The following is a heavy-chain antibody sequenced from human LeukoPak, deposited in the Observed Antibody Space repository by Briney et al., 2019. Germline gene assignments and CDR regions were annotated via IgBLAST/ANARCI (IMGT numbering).Heavy chain of an antibody. J-gene: IGHJ4*02. V-gene: IGHV4-34*01. CDR2: INHSGST. CDR1: GGPFSAYY. CDR3: ARGGLRDYGSGSYYKYHFDY. D-gene: IGHD3-10*01. Sequence: SETLSLTCAVYGGPFSAYYWSWIRQTPGKGLEWIGEINHSGSTNYNPSLKSRVTISVDTSKNQFSLRLSSVTAADTAVYYCARGGLRDYGSGSYYKYHFDYWGQGTLVTVSS.